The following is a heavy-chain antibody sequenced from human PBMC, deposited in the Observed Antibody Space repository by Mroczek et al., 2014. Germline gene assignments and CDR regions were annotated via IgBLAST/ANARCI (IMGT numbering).Heavy chain of an antibody. J-gene: IGHJ4*02. CDR3: ARGKRYCSSTSCYTYPDY. D-gene: IGHD2-2*02. V-gene: IGHV1-8*01. CDR2: MNPNSGNT. CDR1: GYTFTSYD. Sequence: SGAEVKKPGASVKVSCKASGYTFTSYDINWVRQATGQGLEWMGWMNPNSGNTGYAQKFQGRVTMTRNTSISTAYMELSSLRSEDTAVYYCARGKRYCSSTSCYTYPDYWGQGTLVTVSS.